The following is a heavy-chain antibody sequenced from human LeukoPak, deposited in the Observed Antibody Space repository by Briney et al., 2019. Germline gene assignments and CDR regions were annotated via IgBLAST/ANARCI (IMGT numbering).Heavy chain of an antibody. J-gene: IGHJ5*02. CDR1: GFTFSSYA. Sequence: GGSLRLSCAASGFTFSSYAMSWVRQAPGKGLEWVSGISGSGSSTYYADSVKGRFTISRDNSKNTLYLQMNSLRAEDTAVYYCAKDPYSSGWSFSERIPGSFDPWGQGTLVTVSS. CDR2: ISGSGSST. V-gene: IGHV3-23*01. CDR3: AKDPYSSGWSFSERIPGSFDP. D-gene: IGHD6-19*01.